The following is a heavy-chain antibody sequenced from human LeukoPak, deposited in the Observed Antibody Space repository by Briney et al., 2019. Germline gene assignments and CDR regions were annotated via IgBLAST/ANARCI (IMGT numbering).Heavy chain of an antibody. CDR3: ARYGGYGHY. CDR2: IYYSGST. CDR1: GGSISSFY. J-gene: IGHJ4*02. D-gene: IGHD5-12*01. Sequence: PSETLSLTCTVSGGSISSFYWSWIRQPPGKGLEWIGYIYYSGSTNYNPSLKSRVTISVDTSKNQFSLKLSSVTAADTAVYYCARYGGYGHYWGQGTLVTVSS. V-gene: IGHV4-59*01.